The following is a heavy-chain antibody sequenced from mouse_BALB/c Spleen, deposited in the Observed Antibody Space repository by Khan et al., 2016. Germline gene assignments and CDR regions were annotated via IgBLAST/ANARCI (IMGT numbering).Heavy chain of an antibody. V-gene: IGHV14-3*02. Sequence: VQLKQSGAELVKPGASVKLSCTASGFNIKDTYMHWVKQRPEQGLEWIGRIDPANGNTKYDPKFQGKATITADTSSNTAYLQLSSLTSEDTVVYYCASRLADWGQGTLVTVSA. CDR1: GFNIKDTY. CDR3: ASRLAD. CDR2: IDPANGNT. J-gene: IGHJ3*01.